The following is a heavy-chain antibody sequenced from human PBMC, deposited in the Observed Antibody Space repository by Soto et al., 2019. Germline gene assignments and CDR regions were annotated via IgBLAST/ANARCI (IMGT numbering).Heavy chain of an antibody. Sequence: QVQLVQSGAEVKKPGSSVKVSCKASGGTFSSYTISWVRQAPGQGLEWMGRIIPILGIANYGQKFQGRVTITADKSTSTAYMELSSLISEDTAVYYCATIGGDIVLMGYWGQGTLVTVSS. CDR3: ATIGGDIVLMGY. D-gene: IGHD2-8*01. CDR2: IIPILGIA. J-gene: IGHJ4*02. V-gene: IGHV1-69*02. CDR1: GGTFSSYT.